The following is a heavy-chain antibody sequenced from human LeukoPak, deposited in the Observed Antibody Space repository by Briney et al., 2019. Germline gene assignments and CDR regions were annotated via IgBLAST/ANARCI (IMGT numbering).Heavy chain of an antibody. CDR2: IYYSGST. V-gene: IGHV4-59*01. Sequence: PSETLSLTCTVSGVSISSSYWSWIRQPPGKGLEWIGNIYYSGSTYYNPSLKSRVTISVDTTKNHISLKLSTVTTADTAVVYCWRTYSGRSYYFDCWGQGTLVTVSS. CDR1: GVSISSSY. D-gene: IGHD1-26*01. J-gene: IGHJ4*02. CDR3: WRTYSGRSYYFDC.